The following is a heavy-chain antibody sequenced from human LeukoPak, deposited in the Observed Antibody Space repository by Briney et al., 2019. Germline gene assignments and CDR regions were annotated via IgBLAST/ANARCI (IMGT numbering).Heavy chain of an antibody. CDR2: FDPEDGET. D-gene: IGHD1-7*01. V-gene: IGHV1-24*01. J-gene: IGHJ6*02. Sequence: ASVKLSCKVSGYTLTELSMHWVRQAPGKGLEWMGGFDPEDGETIYAQKFQGRVTMTEDTSTDTAYMELSSLRSEDTAVYYCATAFKLELSYYYHGMDVWGQGTTVTVSS. CDR1: GYTLTELS. CDR3: ATAFKLELSYYYHGMDV.